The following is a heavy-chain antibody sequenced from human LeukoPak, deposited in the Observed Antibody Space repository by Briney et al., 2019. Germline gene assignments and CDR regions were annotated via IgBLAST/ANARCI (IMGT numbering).Heavy chain of an antibody. J-gene: IGHJ6*03. Sequence: GGSLRLSCAASGFTFDDYGMSWVRQAPGKGLEWVSGINWNGGSTGYADSVKGRFTISRDNAKNSLYLQMNSLRAEDTALYYCAKQLVENYYYYMDVWGEGTTVTVSS. CDR3: AKQLVENYYYYMDV. CDR2: INWNGGST. D-gene: IGHD6-13*01. CDR1: GFTFDDYG. V-gene: IGHV3-20*04.